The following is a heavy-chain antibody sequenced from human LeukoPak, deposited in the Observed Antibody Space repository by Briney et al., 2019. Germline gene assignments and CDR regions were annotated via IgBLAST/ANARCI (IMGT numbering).Heavy chain of an antibody. CDR3: ARNSLYGDYVDY. CDR1: GRSISSYY. D-gene: IGHD4-17*01. V-gene: IGHV4-4*07. CDR2: IYTSGST. J-gene: IGHJ4*02. Sequence: NPSETLSLTCTVSGRSISSYYWSWIRQPAGKGLEWIGRIYTSGSTNYNPSLKSRVTMSVDTSKNQFSLKLSSVTAADTAVYYCARNSLYGDYVDYWGQGTLVTVSS.